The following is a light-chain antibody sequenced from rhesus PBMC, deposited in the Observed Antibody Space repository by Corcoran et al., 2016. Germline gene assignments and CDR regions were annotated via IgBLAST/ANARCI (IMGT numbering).Light chain of an antibody. V-gene: IGKV1S11*01. CDR1: QGIGRW. CDR3: QQRNSYPRT. J-gene: IGKJ1*01. Sequence: IQMTQSPSPLSASVGDRVTLTFQASQGIGRWLGWYQQKPGKAPKFLIYAASSLQIGVPSRFSGSGSGTYVTLNISSLQPEDFETYDWQQRNSYPRTFGQGSKGEFK. CDR2: AAS.